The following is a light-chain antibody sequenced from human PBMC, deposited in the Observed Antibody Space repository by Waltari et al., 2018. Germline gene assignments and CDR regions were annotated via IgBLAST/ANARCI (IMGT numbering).Light chain of an antibody. Sequence: DIQMTQSPSSLSASVGDTVTITCQASPGIGNNLNWYQQKSGTAPKLLIYRASSLQSGIPSRFSGSGSGTDVIFTISSLQPEDFATYYCQQGYSYPLTFGGGTKVEIK. CDR3: QQGYSYPLT. CDR2: RAS. CDR1: PGIGNN. V-gene: IGKV1-16*01. J-gene: IGKJ4*01.